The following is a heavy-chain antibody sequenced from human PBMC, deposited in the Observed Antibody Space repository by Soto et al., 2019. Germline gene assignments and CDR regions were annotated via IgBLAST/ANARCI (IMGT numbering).Heavy chain of an antibody. CDR2: INPNSGHT. CDR1: GYTFRNFG. J-gene: IGHJ4*02. Sequence: ASVKVSCKASGYTFRNFGVGWVRQAPGQGLEWVGWINPNSGHTEYAQKLQGRVTVTADTSTSTAYMEVGSLRSDDTAVYYCARVYNYGSGSYLMPSSCYFDFWGPGTLVTVSS. V-gene: IGHV1-18*01. CDR3: ARVYNYGSGSYLMPSSCYFDF. D-gene: IGHD3-10*01.